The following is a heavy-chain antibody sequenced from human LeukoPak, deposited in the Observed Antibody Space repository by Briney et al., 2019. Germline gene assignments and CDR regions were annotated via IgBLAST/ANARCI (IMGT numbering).Heavy chain of an antibody. J-gene: IGHJ3*02. D-gene: IGHD6-19*01. V-gene: IGHV3-23*01. Sequence: PGGSLRLSCAASGFTFSSYVMSWVRQAPGKGLEWVSVISGSDGSTYYADSVKGRFTISRDNSKNTLYLQMNSLRAEDTAVFYCAKPRGEEWLVGLYDAFDIWGQGTMVTVSS. CDR2: ISGSDGST. CDR3: AKPRGEEWLVGLYDAFDI. CDR1: GFTFSSYV.